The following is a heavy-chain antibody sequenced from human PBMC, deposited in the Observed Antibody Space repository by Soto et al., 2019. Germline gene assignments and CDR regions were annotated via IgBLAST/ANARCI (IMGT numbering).Heavy chain of an antibody. CDR1: VVSISSYY. Sequence: SETLSLTCTVSVVSISSYYWTWIRQPPGKGLDWIGYISDSGSTNYNPSLKSRVTISVDTSKNQLSLKLSSVTAADTAVYYCAREYYYGSGSYYERFDPWGQGTLVTVSS. V-gene: IGHV4-59*01. CDR2: ISDSGST. J-gene: IGHJ5*02. D-gene: IGHD3-10*01. CDR3: AREYYYGSGSYYERFDP.